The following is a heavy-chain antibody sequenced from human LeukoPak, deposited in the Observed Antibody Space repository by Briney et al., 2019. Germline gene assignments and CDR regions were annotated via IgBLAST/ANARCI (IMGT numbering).Heavy chain of an antibody. CDR3: ARDPNGDCIGAFDM. CDR1: VFTFSSYG. Sequence: PGRSLRLSCTASVFTFSSYGMHWVRQAPGKGLEWVAVIWYDGSNQQYADSVKGRFTISRDNSGNTVFLQMNSLRPEDTAVYYCARDPNGDCIGAFDMWGPGTMVTVSS. V-gene: IGHV3-33*01. D-gene: IGHD2-21*02. J-gene: IGHJ3*02. CDR2: IWYDGSNQ.